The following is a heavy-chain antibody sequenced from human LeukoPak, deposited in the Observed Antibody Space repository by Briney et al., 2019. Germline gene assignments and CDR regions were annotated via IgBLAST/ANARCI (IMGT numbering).Heavy chain of an antibody. Sequence: GASVEVSCKASGYTFTSYGISWVRQAPGQGLEWMGWISAYNGNTNYAQKLQGRVTMTTDTSTSTAYMELRSLRSDDTAVYYCARDHLSTYYDFWSGSYYYYYGMDVWGQGTTVTVSS. CDR2: ISAYNGNT. CDR3: ARDHLSTYYDFWSGSYYYYYGMDV. D-gene: IGHD3-3*01. CDR1: GYTFTSYG. J-gene: IGHJ6*02. V-gene: IGHV1-18*01.